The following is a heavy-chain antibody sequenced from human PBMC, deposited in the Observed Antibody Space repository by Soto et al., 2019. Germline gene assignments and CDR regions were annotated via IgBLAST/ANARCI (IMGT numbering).Heavy chain of an antibody. CDR3: TADLRSPARRFDP. CDR2: IKSKTDGGST. CDR1: GFSFTTAW. J-gene: IGHJ5*02. Sequence: PGGSLRLSCSASGFSFTTAWMNWVRQAPGKGLEWVGRIKSKTDGGSTDYAAPVRGRFSISRDDSENTLSLQMNSLSPEDTAVYYCTADLRSPARRFDPWGQGTLVTVSS. V-gene: IGHV3-15*01. D-gene: IGHD4-17*01.